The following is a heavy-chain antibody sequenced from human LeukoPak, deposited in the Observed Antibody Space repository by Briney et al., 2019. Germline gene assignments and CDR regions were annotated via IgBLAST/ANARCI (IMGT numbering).Heavy chain of an antibody. J-gene: IGHJ5*02. V-gene: IGHV4-61*02. Sequence: PSETLSLTCTVSGGSISSGSYYWSWIRQPAGKGLEWIGRIYTSGSTNYNPSLKSRVTISVDTSKNHFSLKLSSVTAADTAVYYCARDATYPPKGFDPWGQGTLVTVSS. CDR1: GGSISSGSYY. CDR3: ARDATYPPKGFDP. CDR2: IYTSGST.